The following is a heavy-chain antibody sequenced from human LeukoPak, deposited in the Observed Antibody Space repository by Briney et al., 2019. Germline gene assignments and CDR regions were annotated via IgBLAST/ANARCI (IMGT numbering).Heavy chain of an antibody. CDR1: GFNFSRYN. D-gene: IGHD3-3*01. V-gene: IGHV3-48*04. Sequence: GGSLRLSCAASGFNFSRYNMNWVRQAPGKGLEWVSYISYIGTTIYYADSVKGRFTISRDNAKNTLYLQMNSLRAEDTAVYYCARVMDFWSGYYAPFDYWGQGTLVTVSS. CDR3: ARVMDFWSGYYAPFDY. J-gene: IGHJ4*02. CDR2: ISYIGTTI.